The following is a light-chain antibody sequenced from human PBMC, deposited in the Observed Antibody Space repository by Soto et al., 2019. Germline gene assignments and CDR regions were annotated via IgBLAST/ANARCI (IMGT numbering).Light chain of an antibody. V-gene: IGLV1-40*01. J-gene: IGLJ3*02. CDR1: SSNIGAGYV. CDR2: GNS. Sequence: QSVLTQPPSVSGAPGQRVTISCTGSSSNIGAGYVVHWYQQLPGTAPKILIYGNSNRPSGVPDRFSGSKSGTSASLAITGLQAEDEADYYCQSYDSSLSGWVFGGGTQLTVL. CDR3: QSYDSSLSGWV.